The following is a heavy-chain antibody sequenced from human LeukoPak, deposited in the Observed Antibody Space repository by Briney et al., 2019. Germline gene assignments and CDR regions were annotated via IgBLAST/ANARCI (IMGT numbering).Heavy chain of an antibody. CDR2: IYTSGST. CDR3: ARERFYDSSGYTV. CDR1: GGSISIYY. D-gene: IGHD3-22*01. J-gene: IGHJ4*02. Sequence: SETLSLTCTVSGGSISIYYWSWIRQPAGKGLEWIGRIYTSGSTNYNPSLKSRVTMSVDTSTNQFSLKLSSVTAADTAVYYFARERFYDSSGYTVWGQGTLVTVSS. V-gene: IGHV4-4*07.